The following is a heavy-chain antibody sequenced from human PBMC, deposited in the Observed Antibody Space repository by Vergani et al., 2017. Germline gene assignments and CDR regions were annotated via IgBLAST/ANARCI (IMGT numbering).Heavy chain of an antibody. CDR3: ARGPPIYSSGWELIDY. Sequence: EVQLVESGGGLAQPGGSLRLSCAASGFTFSSYEMNWVRQAPGKGLEWVSYISSSGSTIYYADSVKGRFTISRDNAKNSLYLQMNSLRAEDTAVYYCARGPPIYSSGWELIDYWGQGTLVTVSS. CDR2: ISSSGSTI. CDR1: GFTFSSYE. J-gene: IGHJ4*02. V-gene: IGHV3-48*03. D-gene: IGHD6-19*01.